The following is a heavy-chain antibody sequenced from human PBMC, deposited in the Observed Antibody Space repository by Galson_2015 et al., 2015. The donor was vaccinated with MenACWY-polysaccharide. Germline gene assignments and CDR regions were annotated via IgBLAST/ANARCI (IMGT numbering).Heavy chain of an antibody. V-gene: IGHV3-23*01. CDR2: ITVSGDNT. CDR1: GFTFTNYA. CDR3: AKGLRGPAAGTDYFDY. Sequence: SLRLSCAASGFTFTNYAMSWVRQTPGEGLEWVSVITVSGDNTYYADSVKSRFAISRDNSKNTLSLQMNSLRTEDTAVYYCAKGLRGPAAGTDYFDYWGQGTLVTVSS. D-gene: IGHD6-13*01. J-gene: IGHJ4*02.